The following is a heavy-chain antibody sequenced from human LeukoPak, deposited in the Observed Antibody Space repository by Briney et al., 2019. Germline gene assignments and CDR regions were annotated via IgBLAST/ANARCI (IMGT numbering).Heavy chain of an antibody. V-gene: IGHV4-39*07. CDR1: GGSISSYY. D-gene: IGHD4-11*01. Sequence: PSETLSLTCTVSGGSISSYYWGWIRQPPGKGLEWIGSIYYSGSTYYNPSLKSRLSISVDTSKNQFSLKLSSVTAADTAVYYCARQTVSYFDYWGQGTLVTVSS. CDR2: IYYSGST. CDR3: ARQTVSYFDY. J-gene: IGHJ4*02.